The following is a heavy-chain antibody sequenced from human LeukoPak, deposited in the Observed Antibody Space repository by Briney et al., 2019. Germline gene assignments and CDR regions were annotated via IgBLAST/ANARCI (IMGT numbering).Heavy chain of an antibody. J-gene: IGHJ6*04. D-gene: IGHD3-10*02. CDR1: GFTFSNYA. CDR3: AELGITMIGGV. Sequence: GGPLRLSCAASGFTFSNYAMNWVREAPGKGLEGVSYISSSGSTIYYADSVKGRFTISRDNAKNSLYLQMNSLRAEDTAVYYCAELGITMIGGVWGKGTTVTISS. CDR2: ISSSGSTI. V-gene: IGHV3-48*03.